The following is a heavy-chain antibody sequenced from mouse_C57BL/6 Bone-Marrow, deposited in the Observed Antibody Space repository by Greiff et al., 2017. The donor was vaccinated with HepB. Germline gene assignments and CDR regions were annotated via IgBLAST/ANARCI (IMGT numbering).Heavy chain of an antibody. Sequence: VQLQQSGPELVKPGASVKISCKASGYTFTDYYMNWVKQSHGKSLEWIGDINPNNGGTSYNQKFKGKATLTVDKSSSTAYMELRSLTSEDSAVYYCARSPFDGYYYAMDYWGQGTSVTVSS. V-gene: IGHV1-26*01. CDR3: ARSPFDGYYYAMDY. D-gene: IGHD2-3*01. CDR2: INPNNGGT. CDR1: GYTFTDYY. J-gene: IGHJ4*01.